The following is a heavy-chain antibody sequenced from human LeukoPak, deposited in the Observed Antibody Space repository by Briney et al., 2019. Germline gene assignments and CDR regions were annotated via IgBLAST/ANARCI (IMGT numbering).Heavy chain of an antibody. J-gene: IGHJ5*02. CDR1: GGSISSSSYY. Sequence: SETLSLTCTVSGGSISSSSYYWGWIRQPPGKGLEWIGSIYYSGSTYYNPSLKSRVTISVDTSKNQFSLKLSSVTAADTAVYYCARHLFGSTSGLNWFDPWGQGTLVTVSS. V-gene: IGHV4-39*01. D-gene: IGHD2-2*01. CDR2: IYYSGST. CDR3: ARHLFGSTSGLNWFDP.